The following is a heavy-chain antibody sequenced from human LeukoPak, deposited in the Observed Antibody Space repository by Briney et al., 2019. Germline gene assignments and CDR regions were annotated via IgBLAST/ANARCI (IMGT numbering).Heavy chain of an antibody. V-gene: IGHV3-74*01. CDR1: GFTFSSYW. D-gene: IGHD4-17*01. Sequence: GGSLRLSCAASGFTFSSYWMHWVRQAPGKGLVWVSRISSDGSSTSYADSVKGRFTISRDKAKNTLYLHMNSLRAEDTAVYYCARGMYINYGDYWGQGTLVTVSS. CDR3: ARGMYINYGDY. CDR2: ISSDGSST. J-gene: IGHJ4*02.